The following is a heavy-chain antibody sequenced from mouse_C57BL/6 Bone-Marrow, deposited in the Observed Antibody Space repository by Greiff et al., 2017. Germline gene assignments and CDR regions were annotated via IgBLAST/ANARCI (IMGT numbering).Heavy chain of an antibody. J-gene: IGHJ3*01. V-gene: IGHV7-3*01. CDR3: ARSSIAGPFAY. D-gene: IGHD1-1*01. Sequence: EVQVVESGGGLVQPGGSLSLSCAASGFTFTDYYMSWVRQPPGKALEWLGFIRNKANGYTTEYSASVKGRFTISRDNSQSILYLQMNALRAEDRATYDCARSSIAGPFAYWGQGTLVTVSA. CDR2: IRNKANGYTT. CDR1: GFTFTDYY.